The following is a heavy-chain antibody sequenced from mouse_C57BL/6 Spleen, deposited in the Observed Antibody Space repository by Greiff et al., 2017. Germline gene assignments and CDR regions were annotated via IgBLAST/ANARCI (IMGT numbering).Heavy chain of an antibody. CDR2: IDPSDSYT. Sequence: QVQLQQPGAELVKPGASVKLSCKASGYTFTSYWMQWVKQRPGQGLEWIGEIDPSDSYTNYNQKFKGKATLTVDTSSSTAYMQLSSLTSEDSAVYYCAIYYDGRYFDVWGTGTTVTVSS. CDR3: AIYYDGRYFDV. CDR1: GYTFTSYW. V-gene: IGHV1-50*01. J-gene: IGHJ1*03. D-gene: IGHD1-1*01.